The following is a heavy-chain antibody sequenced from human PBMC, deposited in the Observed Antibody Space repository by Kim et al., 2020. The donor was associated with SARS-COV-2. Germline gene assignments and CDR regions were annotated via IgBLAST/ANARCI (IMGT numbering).Heavy chain of an antibody. V-gene: IGHV3-21*01. J-gene: IGHJ4*02. CDR2: ICNSSSYI. CDR1: GFTFSSYS. Sequence: GGSLRLSCAASGFTFSSYSMHWVRQAPGKGLEWVSSICNSSSYIYYADSVKGRFTISRDNAKNSLYLQMNSLRAEDTAVYYCARNPCSGHEALDYCCQGT. CDR3: ARNPCSGHEALDY.